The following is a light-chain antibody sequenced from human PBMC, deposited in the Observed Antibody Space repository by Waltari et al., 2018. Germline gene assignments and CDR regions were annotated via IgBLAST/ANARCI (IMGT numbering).Light chain of an antibody. Sequence: QSALTQPASVSGSPGQSITISCTGSSSDVGSYKFVSWYQQHPGNAPQLMIYGGSQRPSGVSNRFSGSKSGNTASLTISGLRTEDEADYYCCSYAGSSPHVIFGGGTKLTVL. V-gene: IGLV2-23*01. CDR3: CSYAGSSPHVI. CDR2: GGS. CDR1: SSDVGSYKF. J-gene: IGLJ2*01.